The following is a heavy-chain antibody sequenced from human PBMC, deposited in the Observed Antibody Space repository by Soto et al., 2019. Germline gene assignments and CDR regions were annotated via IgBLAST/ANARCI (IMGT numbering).Heavy chain of an antibody. CDR3: ARYSGVDIVVVPAAGFDY. D-gene: IGHD2-2*01. CDR1: GGSCSGYY. Sequence: SETLSLTCTVYGGSCSGYYWSWIRQPPGKGLEWIGETNHSGSTNYNPSLKSRVTISVDTSKNQFSLKLSSVTAADTAVYYCARYSGVDIVVVPAAGFDYWGQGTLVTVSS. CDR2: TNHSGST. V-gene: IGHV4-34*01. J-gene: IGHJ4*02.